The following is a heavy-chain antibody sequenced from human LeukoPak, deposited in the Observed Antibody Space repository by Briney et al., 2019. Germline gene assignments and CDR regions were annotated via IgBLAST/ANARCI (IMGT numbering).Heavy chain of an antibody. CDR3: ARRGAHYYGSGSYYR. Sequence: SETLSLTCTVSGGSISSSSYYWGWLRQPPGKGLEWIGSIYYSGSTYYNPSLKSRVTISVDTSKNQFSLKLSSVTAADTAVYYCARRGAHYYGSGSYYRWGQGTLVPVSS. CDR1: GGSISSSSYY. J-gene: IGHJ4*02. CDR2: IYYSGST. V-gene: IGHV4-39*01. D-gene: IGHD3-10*01.